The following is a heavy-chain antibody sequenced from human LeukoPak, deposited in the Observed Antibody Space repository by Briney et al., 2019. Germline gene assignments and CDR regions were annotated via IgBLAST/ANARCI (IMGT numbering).Heavy chain of an antibody. V-gene: IGHV1-18*01. Sequence: ASVKVSCKASGYTFTSYGISWVRQAPGQGLEWMGWISAYNGNTNYAQKLQGRVTMTTDTSTSTAYMELRSLRSDDTAVYYCARATITMVRGVTLDYWGQGTLVTVSS. CDR3: ARATITMVRGVTLDY. J-gene: IGHJ4*02. D-gene: IGHD3-10*01. CDR2: ISAYNGNT. CDR1: GYTFTSYG.